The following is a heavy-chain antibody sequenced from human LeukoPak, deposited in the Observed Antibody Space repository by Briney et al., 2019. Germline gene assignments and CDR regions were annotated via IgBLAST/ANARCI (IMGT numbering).Heavy chain of an antibody. J-gene: IGHJ6*03. CDR1: GYSFTSYW. CDR3: ARRNYYDSSGYYADYYYMDV. D-gene: IGHD3-22*01. Sequence: GESLKISCKGSGYSFTSYWIGWVRQMPGKGLDGMGIIYPGDSDTRYSPSFQGQVTISADKSISTAYLQWSSLKASDTAMYYCARRNYYDSSGYYADYYYMDVWGKGTTVTVSS. V-gene: IGHV5-51*01. CDR2: IYPGDSDT.